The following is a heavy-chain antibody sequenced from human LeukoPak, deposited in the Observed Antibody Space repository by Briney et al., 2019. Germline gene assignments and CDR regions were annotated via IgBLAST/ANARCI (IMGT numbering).Heavy chain of an antibody. D-gene: IGHD5-18*01. CDR1: GFTFSSYA. Sequence: PGGSLRLSCAASGFTFSSYAMSWVRQAPGKGLEWVSAISGSGGSTYYADSVKGRFTISRDNSKNTLYLQMNSLRAEDTAVYYCARAAGYSYGLPYFDYWGQGTLVTVSS. CDR3: ARAAGYSYGLPYFDY. CDR2: ISGSGGST. V-gene: IGHV3-23*01. J-gene: IGHJ4*02.